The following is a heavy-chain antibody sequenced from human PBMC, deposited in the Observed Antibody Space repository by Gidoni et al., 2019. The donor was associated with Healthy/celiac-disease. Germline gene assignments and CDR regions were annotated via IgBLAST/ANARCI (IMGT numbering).Heavy chain of an antibody. CDR2: ISGSGGST. V-gene: IGHV3-23*01. Sequence: EVQLLESGGGLVQPGGSLRPSCAASGFPFSSYAMSWVRQAPGKGLEWVSAISGSGGSTYYADSVKGRFTISRDNSKNTLYLQMNSLRAEDTAVYYCATNGDYFWYFDLWGRGTLVTVSS. D-gene: IGHD4-17*01. CDR3: ATNGDYFWYFDL. J-gene: IGHJ2*01. CDR1: GFPFSSYA.